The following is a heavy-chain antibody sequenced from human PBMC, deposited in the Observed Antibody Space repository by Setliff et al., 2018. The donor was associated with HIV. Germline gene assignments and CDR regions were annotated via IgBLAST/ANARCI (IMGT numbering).Heavy chain of an antibody. D-gene: IGHD2-21*02. CDR3: ARELYGGNSRPFDY. V-gene: IGHV4-59*01. Sequence: SETLSLTCSVSGDSMRTNYWSWIRQPPGKGLEWIGYIYYSGSTNYNPSLGGRVTISVDTSKNQVSLRLKSVTTADTAVYYCARELYGGNSRPFDYWGQGALVTVSS. J-gene: IGHJ4*02. CDR1: GDSMRTNY. CDR2: IYYSGST.